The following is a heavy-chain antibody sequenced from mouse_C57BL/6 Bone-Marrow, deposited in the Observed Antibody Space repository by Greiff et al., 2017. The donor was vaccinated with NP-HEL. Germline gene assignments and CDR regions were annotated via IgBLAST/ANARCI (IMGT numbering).Heavy chain of an antibody. CDR3: ARGDYYGSTFYY. J-gene: IGHJ2*01. CDR1: GYTFTSYG. D-gene: IGHD1-1*01. V-gene: IGHV1-81*01. CDR2: IYPRSGNT. Sequence: VQRVESGAELARPGASVKLSCKASGYTFTSYGISWVKQRTGQGLEWIGEIYPRSGNTYYNEKFKGKATLTADKSSSTAYMELRSLTSEDSAVYFGARGDYYGSTFYYWGQGTTLTVSS.